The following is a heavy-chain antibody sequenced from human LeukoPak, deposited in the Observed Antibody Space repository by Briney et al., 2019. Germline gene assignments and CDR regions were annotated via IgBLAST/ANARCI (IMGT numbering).Heavy chain of an antibody. J-gene: IGHJ5*02. Sequence: SETLSLTCTVSNGSISTYYWSWIRQSPGKGLEWIGYIYYSGHTNYNPSFKSRVTISVDTSKNQFSLKLNSVTAADTAVYFCAREMGYYYDNSGYFSNWFDPWGQGTLVTVSS. CDR3: AREMGYYYDNSGYFSNWFDP. V-gene: IGHV4-59*01. CDR1: NGSISTYY. CDR2: IYYSGHT. D-gene: IGHD3-22*01.